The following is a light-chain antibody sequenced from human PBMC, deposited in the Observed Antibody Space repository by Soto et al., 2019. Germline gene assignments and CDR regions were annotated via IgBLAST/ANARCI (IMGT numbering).Light chain of an antibody. V-gene: IGLV4-69*01. CDR3: QTWVTGSRV. CDR2: LNSDGSH. Sequence: QSVLTQSPSASASLGASVKLTCTLSSGHSTYAIEWHQQRPEKGPRYLIKLNSDGSHIRGAGIPDRFSGSNSGAERYLTISSLQSEDEAVYYCQTWVTGSRVFGGGTKLTVL. J-gene: IGLJ3*02. CDR1: SGHSTYA.